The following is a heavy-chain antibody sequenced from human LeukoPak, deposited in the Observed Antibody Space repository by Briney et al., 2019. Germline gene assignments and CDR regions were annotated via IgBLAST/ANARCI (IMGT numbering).Heavy chain of an antibody. CDR3: ARVRVISGSTLGFDP. J-gene: IGHJ5*02. V-gene: IGHV1-2*02. Sequence: ASVKVSCKASGYTFTGYYMHWVRQAPGQGLEWMGWINPNSGGTNYAQKFQGRVTMTRDTSISTAYMELSRLRSDDTAVYYCARVRVISGSTLGFDPWGQGALVTVSS. CDR2: INPNSGGT. D-gene: IGHD6-19*01. CDR1: GYTFTGYY.